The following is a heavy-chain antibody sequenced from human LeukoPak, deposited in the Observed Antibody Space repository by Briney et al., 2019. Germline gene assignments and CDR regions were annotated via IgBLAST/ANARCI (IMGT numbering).Heavy chain of an antibody. V-gene: IGHV4-34*01. D-gene: IGHD3-22*01. CDR1: GGSFSGYY. CDR2: INHSGST. J-gene: IGHJ5*02. Sequence: SGTLSLTCAVYGGSFSGYYWSWIRQPPGKGLEGIGEINHSGSTNYNPSLRSRGTISVDTSKNQFSLKLRSVTPADPAVSYCARPLDSSGYWGGFDHWGQGTLVTVSS. CDR3: ARPLDSSGYWGGFDH.